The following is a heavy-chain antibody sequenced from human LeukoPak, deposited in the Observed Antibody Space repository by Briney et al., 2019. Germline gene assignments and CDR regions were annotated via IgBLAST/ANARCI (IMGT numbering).Heavy chain of an antibody. Sequence: GGSLRLSCAASGLTFSSYAMSWVRQAPGKGLEWVSAISGSGGSTYYADSVKGRFTISRDNSKNTLYLQMSSLRAEDTAVYYCAKDKFGRNIVVVPAAGFDPWGQGTLVTVSS. D-gene: IGHD2-2*01. V-gene: IGHV3-23*01. CDR3: AKDKFGRNIVVVPAAGFDP. CDR1: GLTFSSYA. CDR2: ISGSGGST. J-gene: IGHJ5*02.